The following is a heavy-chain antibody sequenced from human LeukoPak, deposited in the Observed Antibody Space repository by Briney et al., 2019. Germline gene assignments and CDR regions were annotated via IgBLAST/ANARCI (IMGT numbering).Heavy chain of an antibody. V-gene: IGHV3-30*02. D-gene: IGHD6-13*01. CDR2: IRSDGSNK. CDR1: GFTFGSYG. Sequence: GGSLRLSCAASGFTFGSYGMHWVRQAPGKGLEWGTFIRSDGSNKYYADSVKGRFTISRDNSKNTLYLQMNTLRADDTAVYYCAKDHGSSDWYYFDYWGQGTLVTVSS. CDR3: AKDHGSSDWYYFDY. J-gene: IGHJ4*02.